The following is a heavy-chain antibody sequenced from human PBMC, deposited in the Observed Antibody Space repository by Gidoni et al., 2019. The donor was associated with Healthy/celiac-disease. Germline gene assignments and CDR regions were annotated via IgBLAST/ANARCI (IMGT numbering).Heavy chain of an antibody. CDR1: GYTFTGYY. D-gene: IGHD4-17*01. J-gene: IGHJ4*02. V-gene: IGHV1-2*02. CDR3: AVMTTVTPFDY. CDR2: INPNSGGT. Sequence: QVQLVQSGAEVQKPAASVMVSCKASGYTFTGYYMHWVRQAAGQGLEWMGWINPNSGGTNYAQKLQGRVTMTRDTSISTAYMELSRLRSDDTAVYYCAVMTTVTPFDYWGQGTLVTVSS.